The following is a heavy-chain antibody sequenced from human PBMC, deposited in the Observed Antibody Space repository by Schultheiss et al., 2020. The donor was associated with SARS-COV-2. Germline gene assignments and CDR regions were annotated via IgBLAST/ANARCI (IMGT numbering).Heavy chain of an antibody. V-gene: IGHV3-NL1*01. D-gene: IGHD6-19*01. Sequence: GGSLRLSCAASGFTFSSYGMHWVRQAPGKGLEWVSVIYSGGSTYYADSVKGRFTISRHNSKNTLYLQMNSLRAEDTAVYYCARRTEQWLVPYYYYYMDVWGKGTTVTVSS. CDR1: GFTFSSYG. CDR3: ARRTEQWLVPYYYYYMDV. J-gene: IGHJ6*03. CDR2: IYSGGST.